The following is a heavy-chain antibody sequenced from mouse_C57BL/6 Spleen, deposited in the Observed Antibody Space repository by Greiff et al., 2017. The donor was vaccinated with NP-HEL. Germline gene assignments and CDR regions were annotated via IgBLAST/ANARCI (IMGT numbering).Heavy chain of an antibody. Sequence: EVQLQQSGPELVKPGASVKISCKASGYTFTDYYMNWVKQSHGKSLEWIGDINPNNGGTSYNQKFKGKATLTVDKSSSTAYMELRSLTSEDAAVYYWARSRGYGSLDYWGQGTTLTVSS. CDR1: GYTFTDYY. D-gene: IGHD1-1*01. V-gene: IGHV1-26*01. J-gene: IGHJ2*01. CDR3: ARSRGYGSLDY. CDR2: INPNNGGT.